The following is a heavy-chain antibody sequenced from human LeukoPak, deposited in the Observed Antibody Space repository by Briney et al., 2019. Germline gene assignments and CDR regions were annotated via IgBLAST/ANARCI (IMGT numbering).Heavy chain of an antibody. J-gene: IGHJ5*02. CDR1: GGSISSYY. V-gene: IGHV4-59*08. D-gene: IGHD6-19*01. Sequence: SETLSLTCTVSGGSISSYYWSWIRQPPGKGLECIGYIYYSGSTNYNPSLKSRVTISLDTSKNQFSLKLSSVTAADTAVCYCARQIAVAGWFDPWGQGTLVTVSS. CDR3: ARQIAVAGWFDP. CDR2: IYYSGST.